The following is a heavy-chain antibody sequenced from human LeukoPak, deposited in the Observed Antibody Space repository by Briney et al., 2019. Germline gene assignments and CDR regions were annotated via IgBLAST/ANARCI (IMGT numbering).Heavy chain of an antibody. J-gene: IGHJ4*02. CDR3: AKAPIYGDFRFDY. CDR1: GFTFSSYA. Sequence: PGGSLRLSCAASGFTFSSYAMHWVRQAPGKGLEWVAVISYDGSNKYYADSVKGRFTISRDNSKNTLYLQMNSLRAEDTAVYYCAKAPIYGDFRFDYWGQGTLVTVSS. CDR2: ISYDGSNK. D-gene: IGHD4-17*01. V-gene: IGHV3-30-3*01.